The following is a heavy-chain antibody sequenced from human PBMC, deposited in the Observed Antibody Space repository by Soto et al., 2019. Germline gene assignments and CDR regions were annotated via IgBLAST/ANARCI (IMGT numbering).Heavy chain of an antibody. D-gene: IGHD5-12*01. J-gene: IGHJ4*02. CDR2: IFYTGST. Sequence: SETLSLTCAVSGGSVNSGGFSWSWIRQPPGKGLEWIGSIFYTGSTYYSPSLKSRASMSMDTSKTLFSLRLRSLTAADTAVYFCARVKATLYRHYYFDYWGQGTPVTVSS. V-gene: IGHV4-30-4*01. CDR1: GGSVNSGGFS. CDR3: ARVKATLYRHYYFDY.